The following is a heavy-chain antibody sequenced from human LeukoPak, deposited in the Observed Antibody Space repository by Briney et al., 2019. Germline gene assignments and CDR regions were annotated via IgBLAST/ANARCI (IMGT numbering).Heavy chain of an antibody. D-gene: IGHD3-10*01. CDR3: AKGRGIGELFYMDV. Sequence: GGSLRLSCAASGFTFSSYSMNWVRQAPGKGLEWVSYISSSSSTIYYADSVKGRFTISRDNAKNSLYLQMNSLTIEDTALYYCAKGRGIGELFYMDVWGKGTTVTISS. CDR1: GFTFSSYS. J-gene: IGHJ6*03. CDR2: ISSSSSTI. V-gene: IGHV3-48*01.